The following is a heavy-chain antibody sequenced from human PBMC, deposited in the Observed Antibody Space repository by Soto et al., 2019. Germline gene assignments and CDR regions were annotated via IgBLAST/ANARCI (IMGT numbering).Heavy chain of an antibody. J-gene: IGHJ4*02. D-gene: IGHD3-9*01. CDR2: ISGSGGST. CDR1: GFTFSNYA. Sequence: PGGSLRLSCAASGFTFSNYAMTWVRQAPGKGLEWVSAISGSGGSTYYADSVKGRFTISRDNSKNTLYLRMNSLRAEDTAVFYCAKDRAIRPGSDFDYWGQGTQVTVSS. V-gene: IGHV3-23*01. CDR3: AKDRAIRPGSDFDY.